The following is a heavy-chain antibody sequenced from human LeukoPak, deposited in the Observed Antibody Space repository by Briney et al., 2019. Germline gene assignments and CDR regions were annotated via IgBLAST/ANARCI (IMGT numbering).Heavy chain of an antibody. D-gene: IGHD2-15*01. V-gene: IGHV1-46*01. CDR3: VRALRGTYFDY. J-gene: IGHJ4*02. CDR2: INPGGGST. CDR1: GDSFTTYN. Sequence: GASVKLSCKASGDSFTTYNIHWGRHTPGQGLEKMGIINPGGGSTSFAQNFQCRVTMTRDTSTCTVYMELSRLRSEDTAVYYCVRALRGTYFDYWGQGGLVTV.